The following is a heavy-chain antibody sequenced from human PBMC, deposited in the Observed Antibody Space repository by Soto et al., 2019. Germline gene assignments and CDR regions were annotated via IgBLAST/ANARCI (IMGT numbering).Heavy chain of an antibody. Sequence: EVQLLESGEGLVQPGGSLRLSCAASGFTFNNYAMTWVRQAPGKGLAWVSAISGGGDTTSYADSVKGRFTVSRDGSKNTLYLQMSSLRAEDTALYYCAKGRGGSGSLTPRVDFWGQGTLVTVSS. D-gene: IGHD3-10*01. CDR2: ISGGGDTT. CDR3: AKGRGGSGSLTPRVDF. V-gene: IGHV3-23*01. CDR1: GFTFNNYA. J-gene: IGHJ4*02.